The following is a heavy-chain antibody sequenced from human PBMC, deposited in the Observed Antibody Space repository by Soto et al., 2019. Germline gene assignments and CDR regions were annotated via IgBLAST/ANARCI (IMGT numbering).Heavy chain of an antibody. CDR2: IYYSGST. CDR3: ARGPSGDKVHY. V-gene: IGHV4-30-4*08. J-gene: IGHJ4*02. D-gene: IGHD7-27*01. Sequence: PSETLSLTCTVSGGSISDDTYYWGWIRQPPGKGLEWIGYIYYSGSTYYNPSLKSRVTISVDTSKNQFSLKLSSVTAADTAVYYCARGPSGDKVHYWGQGALVTVSS. CDR1: GGSISDDTYY.